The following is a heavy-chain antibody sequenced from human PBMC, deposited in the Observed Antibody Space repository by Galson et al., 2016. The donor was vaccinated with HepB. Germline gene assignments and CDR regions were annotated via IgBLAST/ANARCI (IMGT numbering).Heavy chain of an antibody. J-gene: IGHJ4*02. D-gene: IGHD6-13*01. CDR1: GGSISTSDW. V-gene: IGHV4-4*02. CDR2: IYHSGNT. CDR3: ARSKFRQLGPLGY. Sequence: SETLSLTCTVSGGSISTSDWWSWVRQPPGKGLEWIGEIYHSGNTKYNPSLKSRVTISLDKSKNQFSLNLSSVTAADTAVYYCARSKFRQLGPLGYWGQGTLVAVSS.